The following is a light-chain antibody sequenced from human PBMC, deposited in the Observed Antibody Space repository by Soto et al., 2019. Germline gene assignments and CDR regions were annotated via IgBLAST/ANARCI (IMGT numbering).Light chain of an antibody. CDR1: QSGLYSSNNKNY. Sequence: DIAMTQSPDSLAVSLGERATINCKSSQSGLYSSNNKNYLAWYQQKPGQPPKLLIYWASTRESGVPDRFSGSGSGTDFTLTISSLQAEDVAVYYCQQYYSTLRTFGQGTKVDIK. J-gene: IGKJ1*01. CDR3: QQYYSTLRT. V-gene: IGKV4-1*01. CDR2: WAS.